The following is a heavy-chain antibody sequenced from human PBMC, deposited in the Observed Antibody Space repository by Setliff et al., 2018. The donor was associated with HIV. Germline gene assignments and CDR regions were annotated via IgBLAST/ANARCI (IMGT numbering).Heavy chain of an antibody. Sequence: SVKVSCKASGYTFTGYFIHWVRQAPGQGLQWMGRINPNIGSANYAQNFQGRATMTRDTSVNTAYMELSRLRSDDTAVYYCVRGGVLWFGEPAPPFDYWGQGTLVTVSS. CDR2: INPNIGSA. CDR3: VRGGVLWFGEPAPPFDY. V-gene: IGHV1-2*06. CDR1: GYTFTGYF. D-gene: IGHD3-10*01. J-gene: IGHJ4*02.